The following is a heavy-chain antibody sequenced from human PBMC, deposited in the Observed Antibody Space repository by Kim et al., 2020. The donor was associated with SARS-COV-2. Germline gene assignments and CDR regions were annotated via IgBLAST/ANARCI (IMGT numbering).Heavy chain of an antibody. Sequence: AQEFRGRVTMTAETSTDTAYMELSSLRSEDTAVYYCATSTTVTTSGWFDPWGQGTLVTVSS. D-gene: IGHD4-17*01. CDR3: ATSTTVTTSGWFDP. J-gene: IGHJ5*02. V-gene: IGHV1-24*01.